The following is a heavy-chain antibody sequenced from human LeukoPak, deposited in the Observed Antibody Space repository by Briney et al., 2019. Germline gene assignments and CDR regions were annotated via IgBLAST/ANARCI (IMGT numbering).Heavy chain of an antibody. V-gene: IGHV3-30*18. Sequence: GRSLRLSCAASGFTFSSYGMHWVRQAPGKGLEWVAVISYDGSNKYYADSVKGRFTISRDNSKNTLYLQMNSLRAEDTAVYYCAKGDFAADYWGQGTLVTVSS. J-gene: IGHJ4*02. CDR1: GFTFSSYG. CDR3: AKGDFAADY. CDR2: ISYDGSNK.